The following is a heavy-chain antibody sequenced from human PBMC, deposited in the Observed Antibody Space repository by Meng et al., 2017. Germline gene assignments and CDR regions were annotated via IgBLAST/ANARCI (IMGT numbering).Heavy chain of an antibody. CDR2: IYHSGST. V-gene: IGHV4-4*02. Sequence: LRVAGPGLVTPSGTLSLTCAVPGGSASSSNWESWVRQPPGKGLEWIGEIYHSGSTNYNPSLKSRVTISVDKSKNQFSLKLSSVTAADTAVYYCARIGDWGSTRYFDYWGQGTLVTVSS. D-gene: IGHD7-27*01. CDR3: ARIGDWGSTRYFDY. J-gene: IGHJ4*02. CDR1: GGSASSSNW.